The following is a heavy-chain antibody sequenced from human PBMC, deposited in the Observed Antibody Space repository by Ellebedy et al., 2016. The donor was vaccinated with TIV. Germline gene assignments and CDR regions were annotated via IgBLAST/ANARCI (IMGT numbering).Heavy chain of an antibody. CDR1: GGSFSGYY. D-gene: IGHD2-15*01. CDR3: ARRLVVAATNTSSDAFDI. V-gene: IGHV4-34*01. Sequence: SETLSLTCAVYGGSFSGYYWSWIRQPPGKGLEWIGEINHSGSTNYNPSLKSRVTISVDTSKNQFSLKLSSVTAADTAVYYCARRLVVAATNTSSDAFDIWGQGTMVTVSS. J-gene: IGHJ3*02. CDR2: INHSGST.